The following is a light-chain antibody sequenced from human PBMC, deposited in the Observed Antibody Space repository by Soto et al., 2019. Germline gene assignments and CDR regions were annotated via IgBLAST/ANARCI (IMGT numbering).Light chain of an antibody. CDR1: QSVSNN. V-gene: IGKV3-15*01. Sequence: ELVMTQSPATLSVSPGERATLSCRASQSVSNNLAWYQKKPGQAPRLLIYGASTRATGIPARFSGSGSGTEFTLTISSLHSEDFAFYYCQQYNNWWTFGQGTRVDIK. CDR2: GAS. CDR3: QQYNNWWT. J-gene: IGKJ1*01.